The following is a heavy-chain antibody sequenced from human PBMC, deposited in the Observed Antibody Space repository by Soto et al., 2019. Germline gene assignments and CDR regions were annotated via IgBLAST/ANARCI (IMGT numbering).Heavy chain of an antibody. CDR3: ARAPRGNYGYPSYFDY. CDR2: IYYSGST. J-gene: IGHJ4*02. D-gene: IGHD3-10*01. CDR1: GGSLSSYY. Sequence: SETLSLTCTVSGGSLSSYYWTWIRQPPGKGLEWIGYIYYSGSTNYNPSLKSRVTISVDTSKNQFSLKLSSVTAADTAVYYCARAPRGNYGYPSYFDYWGQGTLVTVSS. V-gene: IGHV4-59*01.